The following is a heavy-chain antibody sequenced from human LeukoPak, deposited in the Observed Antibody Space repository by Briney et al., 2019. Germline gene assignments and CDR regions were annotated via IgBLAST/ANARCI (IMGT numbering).Heavy chain of an antibody. V-gene: IGHV3-21*01. CDR1: GFTFSSYS. J-gene: IGHJ5*02. CDR3: AREVPGVGAFWFDP. D-gene: IGHD1-26*01. CDR2: ISSSSSYI. Sequence: PGGSLRLSCAASGFTFSSYSMNWVRQAPGKGLEWVSSISSSSSYIYYADSVKGRFTISRDNAKNSLYLQMNSLRAEDTAVYYCAREVPGVGAFWFDPWGQGTLVTVSS.